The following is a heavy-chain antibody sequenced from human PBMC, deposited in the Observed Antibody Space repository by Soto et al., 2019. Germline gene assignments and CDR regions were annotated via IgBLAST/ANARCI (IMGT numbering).Heavy chain of an antibody. V-gene: IGHV1-69*13. CDR2: IIPIFGPA. CDR3: ATGSFTSTGGRVGYHYNAMDV. J-gene: IGHJ6*02. Sequence: SVKVSCKSSGGPFSSHSINWVRQAPGQGLEWMGGIIPIFGPANFAKKFQGRVTITADESTTTAYMELSSLTSEDTAVYYCATGSFTSTGGRVGYHYNAMDVWGQGTTVTVSS. CDR1: GGPFSSHS. D-gene: IGHD1-1*01.